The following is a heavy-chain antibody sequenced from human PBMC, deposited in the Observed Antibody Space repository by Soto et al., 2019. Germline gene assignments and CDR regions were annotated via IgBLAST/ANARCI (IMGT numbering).Heavy chain of an antibody. CDR1: GGSISSGDYY. V-gene: IGHV4-30-4*01. CDR2: IYYSGST. D-gene: IGHD6-13*01. Sequence: PSETLSLTCTVSGGSISSGDYYWSWIRQPPWKGLEWIGYIYYSGSTYYNPSLKSRVTISVDTSKNQFSLKLSSVTAADTAVYYCAGFSSWPPAEEFDPWGQGXLVTV. J-gene: IGHJ5*02. CDR3: AGFSSWPPAEEFDP.